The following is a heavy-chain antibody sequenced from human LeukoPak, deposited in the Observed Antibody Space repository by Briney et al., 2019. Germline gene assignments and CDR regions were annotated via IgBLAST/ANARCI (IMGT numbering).Heavy chain of an antibody. Sequence: PSQTLSLTCTVSGGSISSGSYYWSWIRQPAGKGLEWIGSVYYSGSTYYNPSLKSRVTISVDTSKNQFSLKLSSVTAADTAVYYCARDTTHIVVVTAIDSSNAFDIWGQGTMVTVSS. D-gene: IGHD2-21*02. J-gene: IGHJ3*02. CDR2: VYYSGST. CDR1: GGSISSGSYY. V-gene: IGHV4-39*07. CDR3: ARDTTHIVVVTAIDSSNAFDI.